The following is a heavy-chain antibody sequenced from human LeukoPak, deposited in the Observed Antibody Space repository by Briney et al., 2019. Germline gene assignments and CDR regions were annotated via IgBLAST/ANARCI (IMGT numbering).Heavy chain of an antibody. Sequence: SETLSLTCTVSGGSISSSSYYWGWIRQPPGKGLEWIGSIYYSGSTYYNPSLKSRVTISVDTSKNQFSLKPSSVTAADTAVYYCARGDLGYCSSTSCYPLDSWGQGTLVTVSS. V-gene: IGHV4-39*01. CDR2: IYYSGST. D-gene: IGHD2-2*01. CDR3: ARGDLGYCSSTSCYPLDS. CDR1: GGSISSSSYY. J-gene: IGHJ4*02.